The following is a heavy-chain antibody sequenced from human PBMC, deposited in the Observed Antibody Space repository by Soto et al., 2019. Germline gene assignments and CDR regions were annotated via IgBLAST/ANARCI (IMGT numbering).Heavy chain of an antibody. V-gene: IGHV4-39*01. J-gene: IGHJ4*02. Sequence: QLQLQESGPGLVKPSETLSLTCTVSGGSISSSSYYWGWIRQPPGKGLEWIGNIFYSGSTYYNPSLKSRVTISVDTSKNQFSLKLSSVTAADTAVYYCARRQGVKIDYWGQGTLVTVSS. D-gene: IGHD3-16*01. CDR1: GGSISSSSYY. CDR2: IFYSGST. CDR3: ARRQGVKIDY.